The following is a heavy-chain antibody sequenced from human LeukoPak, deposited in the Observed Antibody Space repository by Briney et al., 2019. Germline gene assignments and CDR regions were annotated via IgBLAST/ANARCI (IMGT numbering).Heavy chain of an antibody. CDR3: AKEGSV. D-gene: IGHD6-19*01. J-gene: IGHJ4*02. CDR2: ISYDGSNK. Sequence: GGSLRLSCAASGFTFSSYGMHWVRQAPGKGLEWVAVISYDGSNKYYADSVKGRFTISRDNSKNTLYLQTNSLRAEDTAVYYCAKEGSVWGQGTLVTVSS. V-gene: IGHV3-30*18. CDR1: GFTFSSYG.